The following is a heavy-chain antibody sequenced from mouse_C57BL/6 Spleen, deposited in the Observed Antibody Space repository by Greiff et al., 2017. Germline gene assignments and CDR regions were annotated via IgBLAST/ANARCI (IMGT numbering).Heavy chain of an antibody. CDR2: ISDGGSYT. Sequence: EVKLVESGGGLVKPGGSLKLSCAASGFTFSSYAMSWVRQTPEKRLEWVATISDGGSYTYYPDNVKGRFTISRDNAKNNLYLQMSHLKSEDTAMYYCASAMIRYAMDYWGQGTSVTVSS. D-gene: IGHD2-3*01. CDR3: ASAMIRYAMDY. V-gene: IGHV5-4*03. CDR1: GFTFSSYA. J-gene: IGHJ4*01.